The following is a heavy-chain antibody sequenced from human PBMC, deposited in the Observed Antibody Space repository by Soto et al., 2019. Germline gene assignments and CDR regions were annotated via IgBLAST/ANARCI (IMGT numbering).Heavy chain of an antibody. CDR1: GFTFSEYS. CDR3: VKVSTFYDILTGYYSTNFFDP. J-gene: IGHJ5*02. D-gene: IGHD3-9*01. CDR2: ISSDGDIT. Sequence: GGSLRLSCSASGFTFSEYSMHCVRQAPGKGLQYVSTISSDGDITYYADSVKGRFTISRDNSKNTLYLQMNSLRPEDTAVYYCVKVSTFYDILTGYYSTNFFDPWGQGTLVTVSS. V-gene: IGHV3-64D*06.